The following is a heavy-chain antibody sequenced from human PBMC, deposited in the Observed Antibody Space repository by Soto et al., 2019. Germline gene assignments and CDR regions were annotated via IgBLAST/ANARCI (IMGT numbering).Heavy chain of an antibody. J-gene: IGHJ6*02. CDR2: IYYSGST. CDR3: ARDYGIYDYYYGMDV. CDR1: GGSISSYY. V-gene: IGHV4-59*01. D-gene: IGHD1-20*01. Sequence: TSETLSLTCTVSGGSISSYYWSWIRQPPGKGLEWIGYIYYSGSTNYNPSLKSRVTISVDTSKNQFSLKLSSVTAADTAVYYCARDYGIYDYYYGMDVWGQGTTVTVSS.